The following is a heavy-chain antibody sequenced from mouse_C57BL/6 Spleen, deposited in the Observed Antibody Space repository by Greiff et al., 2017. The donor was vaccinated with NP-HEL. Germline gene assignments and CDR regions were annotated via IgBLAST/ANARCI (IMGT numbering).Heavy chain of an antibody. CDR1: GYSFTDYN. CDR3: ARYVYGLDY. Sequence: VQLQQSGPELVKPGASVKISCKASGYSFTDYNMNWVKQSTGKSLEWIGVINPNYGTTSYNQKFKGKATLTVDQSSSTAYLQLNSLASEDSAVDCCARYVYGLDYWGQGTTLTVSA. J-gene: IGHJ2*01. CDR2: INPNYGTT. V-gene: IGHV1-39*01. D-gene: IGHD1-1*01.